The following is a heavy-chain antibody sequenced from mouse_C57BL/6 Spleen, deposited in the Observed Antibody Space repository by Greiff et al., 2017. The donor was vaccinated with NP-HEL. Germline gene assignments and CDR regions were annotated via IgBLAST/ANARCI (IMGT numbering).Heavy chain of an antibody. CDR1: GFTFSDYY. D-gene: IGHD3-1*01. CDR3: ARDRGERWYFDV. Sequence: EVKLVESEGGLVQPGSSMKLSCTASGFTFSDYYMAWVRQVPEKGLEWVANINYDGSSTYYLDSLKSRFIISRDNAKNILYLQMSILKSEDTATYYCARDRGERWYFDVWGTGTTVTVSS. CDR2: INYDGSST. V-gene: IGHV5-16*01. J-gene: IGHJ1*03.